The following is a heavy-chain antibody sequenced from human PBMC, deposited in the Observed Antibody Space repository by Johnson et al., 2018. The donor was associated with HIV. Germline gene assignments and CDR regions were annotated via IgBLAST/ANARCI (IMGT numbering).Heavy chain of an antibody. CDR2: IKRKTDGGTT. J-gene: IGHJ3*02. CDR3: AKDTGAAGTRGYAFDI. CDR1: GFTFSNAW. V-gene: IGHV3-15*05. Sequence: VQLVESGGGLVKPGGSLRLSCAASGFTFSNAWLSWVRQAPGKGLEWVGRIKRKTDGGTTDYAAPVKGKFSISRDDSKNTLYLQMNSLRAEDTALYYCAKDTGAAGTRGYAFDIGGQGTMVTVSS. D-gene: IGHD6-13*01.